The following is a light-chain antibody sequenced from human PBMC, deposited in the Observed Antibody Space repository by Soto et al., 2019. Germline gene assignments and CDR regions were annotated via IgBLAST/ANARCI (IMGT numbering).Light chain of an antibody. CDR1: QSISNW. J-gene: IGKJ2*01. Sequence: DIQMTQSPSTLCASVGDRVTITCRASQSISNWLAWYQQKPGKAPKVLIYEASNLESGVPSRFSGSGSGTEFTLTISSLQTYDFATYYCQHYKAFGPGTELEIK. CDR3: QHYKA. V-gene: IGKV1-5*03. CDR2: EAS.